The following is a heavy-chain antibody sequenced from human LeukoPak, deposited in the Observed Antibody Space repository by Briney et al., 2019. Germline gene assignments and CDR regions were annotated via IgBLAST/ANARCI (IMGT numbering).Heavy chain of an antibody. CDR2: IYPGDSDT. Sequence: GESLKISCKGSGYSFTSYWIGWVRQMSGKGLEWMGSIYPGDSDTRYSPSFQGRVTISADKSISTAYRQWSSLKASDTAMYYCARQRFTMRAYAGNWFDPWGQGTLVTVSS. D-gene: IGHD3-10*01. J-gene: IGHJ5*02. CDR1: GYSFTSYW. V-gene: IGHV5-51*01. CDR3: ARQRFTMRAYAGNWFDP.